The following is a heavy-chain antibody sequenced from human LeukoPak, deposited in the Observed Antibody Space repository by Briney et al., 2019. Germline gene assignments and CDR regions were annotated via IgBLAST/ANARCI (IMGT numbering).Heavy chain of an antibody. CDR1: GGTLRSHI. D-gene: IGHD6-13*01. Sequence: SSVTVSRKTSGGTLRSHIFSWVRQAPGQGLEWMGSITPIIDSVKYGQRLEGRVTITTDKYTGTVYMELRSLRTEDTAIYYCARVNLRGSKYNWFDPWGQGTLVTVSS. J-gene: IGHJ5*02. V-gene: IGHV1-69*08. CDR2: ITPIIDSV. CDR3: ARVNLRGSKYNWFDP.